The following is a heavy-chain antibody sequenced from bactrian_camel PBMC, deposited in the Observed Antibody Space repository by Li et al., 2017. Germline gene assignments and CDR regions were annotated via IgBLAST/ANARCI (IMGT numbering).Heavy chain of an antibody. CDR1: GNTAIIRV. CDR3: AADRSVCTVVQNSRVLRDYTY. CDR2: VDNDGFP. D-gene: IGHD6*01. V-gene: IGHV3S53*01. J-gene: IGHJ4*01. Sequence: HVQLVESGGGSVQPGGSLRLSCAVSGNTAIIRVMAWFRQAPGNEREAVAAVDNDGFPSFHAGVKGRFTISRDKDKNMLYLHMNQLKPEDTAMYICAADRSVCTVVQNSRVLRDYTYWGQGTQVTV.